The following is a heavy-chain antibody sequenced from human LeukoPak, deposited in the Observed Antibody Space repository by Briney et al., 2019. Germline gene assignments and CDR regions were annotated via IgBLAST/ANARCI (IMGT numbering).Heavy chain of an antibody. J-gene: IGHJ4*02. Sequence: TETLSLTCTVSGVSISSYYWSWIRQPPGKGLEWIGYIYYSGSTNYNPSLKSRLTISVDASKNQFSLKLSSVTATDTAVYYCASLTTATQGYFDSWGQGTLVSVSS. D-gene: IGHD4-17*01. CDR1: GVSISSYY. CDR3: ASLTTATQGYFDS. CDR2: IYYSGST. V-gene: IGHV4-59*08.